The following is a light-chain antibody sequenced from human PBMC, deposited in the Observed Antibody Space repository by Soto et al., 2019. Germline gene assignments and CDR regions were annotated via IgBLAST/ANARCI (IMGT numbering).Light chain of an antibody. CDR3: QQYGNSPQT. J-gene: IGKJ1*01. CDR2: GAS. CDR1: QSVSNNY. Sequence: EIVLTQSPGTLSLSPGERATLSSRASQSVSNNYLAWYQQKPGQPPRFLIYGASSRATGIPNRFSGSGSGTDFTLTISRLEPEDFEVYYCQQYGNSPQTFGQGTKVDIK. V-gene: IGKV3-20*01.